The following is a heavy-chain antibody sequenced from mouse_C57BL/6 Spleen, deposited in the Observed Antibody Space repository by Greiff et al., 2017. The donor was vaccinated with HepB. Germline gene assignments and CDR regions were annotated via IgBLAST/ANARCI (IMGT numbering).Heavy chain of an antibody. CDR2: IYPGDGDT. D-gene: IGHD3-2*02. CDR1: GYAFSSSW. Sequence: VQLQQSGPELVKPGASVKISCTASGYAFSSSWMNWVKQRPGKGLEWIGRIYPGDGDTNYNGKFKGKATLTADKSSSTAYMQLSSLTSEDSAVYFCARQAQATRDYAMDYWGQGTSVTVSS. V-gene: IGHV1-82*01. J-gene: IGHJ4*01. CDR3: ARQAQATRDYAMDY.